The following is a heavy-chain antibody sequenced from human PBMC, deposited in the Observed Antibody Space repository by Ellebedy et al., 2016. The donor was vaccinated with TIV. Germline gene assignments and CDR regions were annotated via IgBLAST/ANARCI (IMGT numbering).Heavy chain of an antibody. CDR1: GFTFSDYA. D-gene: IGHD7-27*01. J-gene: IGHJ6*02. V-gene: IGHV3-30*04. CDR3: ARSPHNWGYRPLLNYYYGLDV. CDR2: LSFDSDKE. Sequence: GESLKISCEAAGFTFSDYAMHWVRQAPGKGLEWVALLSFDSDKEFYAESVKGRFTISRDNSKKTLYLQMDSLRGDYSAVYHCARSPHNWGYRPLLNYYYGLDVWGQGTTVIVSS.